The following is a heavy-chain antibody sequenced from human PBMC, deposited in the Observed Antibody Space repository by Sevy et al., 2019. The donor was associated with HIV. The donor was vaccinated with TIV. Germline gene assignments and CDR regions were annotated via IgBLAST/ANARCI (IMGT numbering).Heavy chain of an antibody. J-gene: IGHJ3*02. CDR1: GFTFINPW. V-gene: IGHV3-15*01. CDR3: IIMGWHGGFDI. CDR2: IKSKNGGGTT. Sequence: GGSLRLSGAPPGFTFINPWRSWVRQAQGKGRELLGRIKSKNGGGTTDYAEPVFGGFTISRENSKSTLSLRMNSLKIEDTAVYYCIIMGWHGGFDIWGQGTMVTVSS. D-gene: IGHD4-17*01.